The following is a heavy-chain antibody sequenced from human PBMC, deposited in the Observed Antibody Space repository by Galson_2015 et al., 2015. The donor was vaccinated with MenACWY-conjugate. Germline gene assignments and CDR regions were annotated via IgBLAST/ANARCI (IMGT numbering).Heavy chain of an antibody. CDR2: ISSSSSYI. D-gene: IGHD3-22*01. CDR1: GFTFSSYS. V-gene: IGHV3-21*01. CDR3: ARVPGITMINYGMDV. Sequence: SLRLSCAASGFTFSSYSMNWVRQAPGKGLEWVSSISSSSSYIYYADSVKGRFTISRDNAKNSLYLQMNSLRAADTAVYYCARVPGITMINYGMDVWGQGTTVTVSS. J-gene: IGHJ6*02.